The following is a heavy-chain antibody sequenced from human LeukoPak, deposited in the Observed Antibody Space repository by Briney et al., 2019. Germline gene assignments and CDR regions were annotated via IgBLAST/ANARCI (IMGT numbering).Heavy chain of an antibody. D-gene: IGHD5-18*01. J-gene: IGHJ4*02. Sequence: GGSLSLSCAASGFTFSSYAMSWVRQAPGKGLEWVSAISGSGGSTYYADSVKGRFTISRDNSKNTLYLQMNSLRAEDTAVYYCAKGPRGYSYGQADYWGQGTLVTVSS. CDR1: GFTFSSYA. CDR3: AKGPRGYSYGQADY. CDR2: ISGSGGST. V-gene: IGHV3-23*01.